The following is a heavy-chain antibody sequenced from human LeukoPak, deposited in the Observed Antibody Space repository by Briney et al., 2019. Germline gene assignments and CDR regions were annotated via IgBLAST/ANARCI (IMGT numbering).Heavy chain of an antibody. CDR1: GFTFMNYA. CDR2: VSSSGSLT. V-gene: IGHV3-23*01. D-gene: IGHD3-10*01. J-gene: IGHJ6*03. CDR3: SKDGGFSYFFYMDV. Sequence: GGSLRLSCAASGFTFMNYALSWVRQAPGKGLEWVSAVSSSGSLTNYADSVKGRFSISRDNSKNTLFLQMNSLSAEDTAVYYCSKDGGFSYFFYMDVWGKGTTVTVSS.